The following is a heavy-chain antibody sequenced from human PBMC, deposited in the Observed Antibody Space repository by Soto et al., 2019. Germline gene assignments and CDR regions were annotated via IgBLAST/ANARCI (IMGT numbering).Heavy chain of an antibody. CDR1: GFTFRNYA. D-gene: IGHD2-15*01. Sequence: QVQLVESGGGVVQRGGSLRLSCAASGFTFRNYAMHWVRQAPGKGLECLAVIAYDGSNAFYRDSVNGRFNNSRDNSKNTLYLHMNSLRSEDTGVYYCARGDREDILVVVGARPGEYGIDIWGQGTTVTVSS. CDR3: ARGDREDILVVVGARPGEYGIDI. J-gene: IGHJ6*02. V-gene: IGHV3-30-3*01. CDR2: IAYDGSNA.